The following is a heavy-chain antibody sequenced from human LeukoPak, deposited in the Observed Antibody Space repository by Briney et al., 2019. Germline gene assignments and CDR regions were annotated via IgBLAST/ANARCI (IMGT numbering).Heavy chain of an antibody. J-gene: IGHJ3*02. Sequence: GGSLRLSCAASGFTFSNYAMSWVRQAPGKGLEWVSAISGSDGSTNYADSVKGRFTISRDNSKNTLNLQMNSLRAEDTAVYYCARERRGYTTSWYNAFDIWGQGTVVTVSS. D-gene: IGHD6-13*01. CDR3: ARERRGYTTSWYNAFDI. V-gene: IGHV3-23*01. CDR1: GFTFSNYA. CDR2: ISGSDGST.